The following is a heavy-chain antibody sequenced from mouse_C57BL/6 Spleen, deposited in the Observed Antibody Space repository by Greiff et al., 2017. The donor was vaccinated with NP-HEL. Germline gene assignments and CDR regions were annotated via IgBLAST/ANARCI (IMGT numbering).Heavy chain of an antibody. CDR2: IYPGDGDT. J-gene: IGHJ4*01. CDR3: ARYDYDLYYYAMDY. D-gene: IGHD2-4*01. V-gene: IGHV1-82*01. Sequence: QVQLKQSGPELVKPGASVKISCKASGYAFSSSWMNWVKQRPGKGLEWIGRIYPGDGDTNYNGKFKGKATLTADKSSSTAYMQLSSLTSEDSAVYFCARYDYDLYYYAMDYWGQGTSVTVSS. CDR1: GYAFSSSW.